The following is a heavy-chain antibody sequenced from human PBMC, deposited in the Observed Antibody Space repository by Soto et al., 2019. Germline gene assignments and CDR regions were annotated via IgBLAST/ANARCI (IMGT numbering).Heavy chain of an antibody. J-gene: IGHJ5*02. CDR3: ARDYMVRGVMRWFDP. D-gene: IGHD3-10*01. V-gene: IGHV4-4*02. CDR2: IYHSGST. CDR1: GGSISSSNW. Sequence: QVQLQESGPGLVKPSGTLSLTCAVSGGSISSSNWWSWVRQPPGKGLEWIGEIYHSGSTNYNPTLKTRVTISVDKSKNQFSLKLSSVTAADTAVYYCARDYMVRGVMRWFDPWGQGTLVTVSS.